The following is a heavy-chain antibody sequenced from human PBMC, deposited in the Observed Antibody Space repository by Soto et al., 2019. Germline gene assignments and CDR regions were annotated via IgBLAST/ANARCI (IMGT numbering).Heavy chain of an antibody. V-gene: IGHV1-69*15. CDR3: AKDGGRVGYFGNWFDP. CDR1: GGTFSNYA. J-gene: IGHJ5*02. D-gene: IGHD1-26*01. Sequence: QVQLVQSGAEVKKPGSSVKVSCKASGGTFSNYAITWVRQAPGQGLEWLGRIIPIFGTTDSAQTFQGRVTITADESTTTAYMELSSLRSDDTAVYYCAKDGGRVGYFGNWFDPCGQGTLVTVSS. CDR2: IIPIFGTT.